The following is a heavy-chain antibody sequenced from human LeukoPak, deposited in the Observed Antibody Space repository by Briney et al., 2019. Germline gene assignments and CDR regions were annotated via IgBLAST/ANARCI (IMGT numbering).Heavy chain of an antibody. CDR1: GFSLSTSGMC. CDR3: AHRGYYDILTGYYRAGYFDY. D-gene: IGHD3-9*01. Sequence: SGPALVKPTQTLTLTCSFSGFSLSTSGMCVSWIRQPPGKALEFLARIDLDDDKYYRTSLKTRLTISKDTSKDQVVLTMTNMDPVDTATYYCAHRGYYDILTGYYRAGYFDYWGQGTLVTVSS. V-gene: IGHV2-70*12. J-gene: IGHJ4*02. CDR2: IDLDDDK.